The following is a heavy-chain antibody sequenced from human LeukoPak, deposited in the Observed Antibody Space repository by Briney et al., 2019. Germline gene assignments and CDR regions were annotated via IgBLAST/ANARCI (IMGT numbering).Heavy chain of an antibody. CDR2: INHSART. J-gene: IGHJ5*02. CDR3: ARVPSNWFDP. V-gene: IGHV4-34*01. Sequence: SPTLSLTCAVYGASFSGYYCSWIRQPPGKGLEWIGEINHSARTNYNPSINSRVTISVDTSKNQFSLKRSSVTAADTAVYYCARVPSNWFDPWGQGTLVTVSS. CDR1: GASFSGYY.